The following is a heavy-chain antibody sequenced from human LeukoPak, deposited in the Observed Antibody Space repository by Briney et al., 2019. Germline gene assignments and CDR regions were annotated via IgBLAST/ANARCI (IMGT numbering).Heavy chain of an antibody. CDR3: ARDWGGSVLAYCGGDCSPALSY. V-gene: IGHV1-69*04. CDR2: IIPIFGIA. Sequence: SVKVSCKASGGTFSSYAISWVRQAPGQGLEWMGRIIPIFGIANYAQKFQGRVTITADKSTSTAYMELSSLRSEDTAVYYCARDWGGSVLAYCGGDCSPALSYWGQGTLVTVSS. CDR1: GGTFSSYA. D-gene: IGHD2-21*02. J-gene: IGHJ4*02.